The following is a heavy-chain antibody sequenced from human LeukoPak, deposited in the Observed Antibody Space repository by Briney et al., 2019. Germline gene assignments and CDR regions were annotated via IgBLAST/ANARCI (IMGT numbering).Heavy chain of an antibody. J-gene: IGHJ4*02. CDR1: GFTFSSYS. D-gene: IGHD3-10*01. V-gene: IGHV3-21*01. CDR3: ARGEYGSGSYHIDY. Sequence: GGSLRLSCAASGFTFSSYSMNWVRQAPGKGLEWVSFISGTSSYIYYADSVKGRFTISRDNAKNSLYLQMNSLRAEDTAVYYCARGEYGSGSYHIDYRGQGTLVTVSS. CDR2: ISGTSSYI.